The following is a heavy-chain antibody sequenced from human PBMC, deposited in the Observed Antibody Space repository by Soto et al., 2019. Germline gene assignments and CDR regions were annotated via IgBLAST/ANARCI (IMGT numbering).Heavy chain of an antibody. Sequence: EVQLVESGGGLVKPGGSLRLSCAASGFTFSSYSMNWVRQAPGKGLEWVSSISSSSSYIYYADSVKGRFTISRDNAKNSLYLQMNSLRAEDTAVYYCARDADCSSTSCPGPHYYYMHVWGKGTTVTVSS. V-gene: IGHV3-21*01. CDR3: ARDADCSSTSCPGPHYYYMHV. CDR2: ISSSSSYI. D-gene: IGHD2-2*01. J-gene: IGHJ6*03. CDR1: GFTFSSYS.